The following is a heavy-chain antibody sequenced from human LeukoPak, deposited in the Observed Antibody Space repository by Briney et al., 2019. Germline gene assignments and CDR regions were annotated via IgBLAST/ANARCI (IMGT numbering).Heavy chain of an antibody. Sequence: GGSLRLSCAASGFTFSSYSMNWVRQAPGKGLEWVSSISSSSSYIYYADSVKGRFTISRDNAKNPLYLQMNSLRAEDTAVYYCARDLGIAVAATGYWGQGTLVTVSS. V-gene: IGHV3-21*01. CDR2: ISSSSSYI. CDR1: GFTFSSYS. D-gene: IGHD6-19*01. J-gene: IGHJ4*02. CDR3: ARDLGIAVAATGY.